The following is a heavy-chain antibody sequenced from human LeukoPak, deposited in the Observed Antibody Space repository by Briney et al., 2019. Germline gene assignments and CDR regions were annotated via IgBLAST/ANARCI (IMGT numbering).Heavy chain of an antibody. V-gene: IGHV4-34*12. CDR1: GGSFSNYY. J-gene: IGHJ4*01. CDR3: APIIRDYSDFAY. CDR2: IIHSGTT. D-gene: IGHD2-15*01. Sequence: PXETLSLTCAVSGGSFSNYYWSWVRQPPGKGLEGIGEIIHSGTTNYNPSLKSGGTILMDTSKNQCSLRLPSVTAADPAVYYCAPIIRDYSDFAYWGQGTLVTVSS.